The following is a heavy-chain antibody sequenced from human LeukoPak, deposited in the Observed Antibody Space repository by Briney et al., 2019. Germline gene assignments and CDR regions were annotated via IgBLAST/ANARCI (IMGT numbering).Heavy chain of an antibody. CDR1: GFTLSCCG. Sequence: GGSLRLSCAASGFTLSCCGMHWVRQAPGKGLEWVAFIRYDGSNKYYADSVKGRFTISRDNSKNTLYLQMNSLRAEDTAVYYCAKDRFGEVPFDYWGQGTLVTVSS. J-gene: IGHJ4*02. V-gene: IGHV3-30*02. CDR3: AKDRFGEVPFDY. D-gene: IGHD3-10*01. CDR2: IRYDGSNK.